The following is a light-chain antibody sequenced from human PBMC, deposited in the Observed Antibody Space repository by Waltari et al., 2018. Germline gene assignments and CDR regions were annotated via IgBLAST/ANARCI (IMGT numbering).Light chain of an antibody. CDR3: HQYYNTPYS. CDR2: LAS. V-gene: IGKV4-1*01. J-gene: IGKJ2*03. CDR1: RTVLYDSNNKNY. Sequence: DIVMTQSPDSLAVSLGERATINCKSSRTVLYDSNNKNYLAWYQRKPGQPPNLLIYLASTRKSGVPDRFSGSGSGTDFTLTISTLQAEDVAVYYCHQYYNTPYSYGQGTKLEIK.